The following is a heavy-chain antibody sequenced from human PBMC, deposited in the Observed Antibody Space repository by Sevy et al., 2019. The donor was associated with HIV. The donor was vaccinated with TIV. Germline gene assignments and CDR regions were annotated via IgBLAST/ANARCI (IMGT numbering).Heavy chain of an antibody. V-gene: IGHV3-30*02. Sequence: GWSLRLSCAASGFSFSAYGMHWVRQAPGKGLEWVTFIRYDGSTRYYADSVKGRFTISRDNLRSTLDLEMNSLRAEDTAVYYCVKGLGMVQGALLSDDTWGQGTMVTVSS. CDR3: VKGLGMVQGALLSDDT. D-gene: IGHD3-10*01. CDR1: GFSFSAYG. J-gene: IGHJ3*02. CDR2: IRYDGSTR.